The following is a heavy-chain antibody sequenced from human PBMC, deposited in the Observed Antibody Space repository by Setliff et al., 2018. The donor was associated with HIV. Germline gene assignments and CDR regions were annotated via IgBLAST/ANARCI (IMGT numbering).Heavy chain of an antibody. V-gene: IGHV4-59*08. Sequence: SETLSLTCAVYGESLSDYYWSWIRQPPGKGLEWIGYIHYTGSTTYNPSLKSRVTISVDTSKNQFSLKLNSVTAADTAIYYCARQVGSQYSYWAYYFDSWGQGALVTVSS. J-gene: IGHJ4*02. CDR2: IHYTGST. CDR1: GESLSDYY. D-gene: IGHD5-18*01. CDR3: ARQVGSQYSYWAYYFDS.